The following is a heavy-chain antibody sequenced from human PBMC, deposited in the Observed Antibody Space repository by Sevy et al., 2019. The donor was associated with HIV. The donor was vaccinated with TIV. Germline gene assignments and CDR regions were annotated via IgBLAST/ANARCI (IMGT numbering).Heavy chain of an antibody. V-gene: IGHV1-58*02. CDR1: GFTFTSSA. CDR2: IVVGSGNT. Sequence: ASVKVSCKASGFTFTSSAMQWVRQARGQRLEWIGWIVVGSGNTNYAQKFQERVTITRDMSTSTAYMELSSLRSEATAVYYCAAASSWELLSDYWGQGTLVTVSS. D-gene: IGHD1-26*01. J-gene: IGHJ4*02. CDR3: AAASSWELLSDY.